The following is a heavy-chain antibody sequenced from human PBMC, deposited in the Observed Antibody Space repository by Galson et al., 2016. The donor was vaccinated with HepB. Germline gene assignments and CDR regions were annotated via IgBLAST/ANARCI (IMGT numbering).Heavy chain of an antibody. CDR1: GFTFRNYG. D-gene: IGHD2-2*01. CDR3: ARSISRTNGPPFDY. Sequence: SLRLSCAASGFTFRNYGMHWVRQAPGKGLEWVALIWYDGSEEYYADSVKGRFTISRDNSKNTRYLQMNSLRAEDTAVYYCARSISRTNGPPFDYWGQGTLVTVSS. V-gene: IGHV3-33*01. CDR2: IWYDGSEE. J-gene: IGHJ4*02.